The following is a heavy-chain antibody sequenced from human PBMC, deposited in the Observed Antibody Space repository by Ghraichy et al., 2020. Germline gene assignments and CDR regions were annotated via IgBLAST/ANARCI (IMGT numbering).Heavy chain of an antibody. CDR3: AKGYSGYSSASDY. Sequence: GESLNISCTVSGFTFSKYCMNWVRQAPGKGLEWVSGISDSGDTTYYADSVKGRFTTSRDNSKNTLYVQMSSLRAEDTAVYYCAKGYSGYSSASDYWGQGTLVTVSS. V-gene: IGHV3-23*01. D-gene: IGHD6-6*01. CDR1: GFTFSKYC. CDR2: ISDSGDTT. J-gene: IGHJ4*02.